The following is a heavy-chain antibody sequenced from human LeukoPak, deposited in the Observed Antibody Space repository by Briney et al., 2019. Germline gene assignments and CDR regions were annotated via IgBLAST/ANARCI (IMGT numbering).Heavy chain of an antibody. Sequence: GESLKISCKGPGYSFTSYWIGWVRQMPGKGLEWMGIIYPGDSDTRYSPSFQGQVTISADKSISTAYLQWSSLKASDTAMYYCARVPRGSYMVRGVIHPSNYYYYYMDVWGKGTTVTVSS. CDR1: GYSFTSYW. D-gene: IGHD3-10*01. CDR2: IYPGDSDT. V-gene: IGHV5-51*01. CDR3: ARVPRGSYMVRGVIHPSNYYYYYMDV. J-gene: IGHJ6*03.